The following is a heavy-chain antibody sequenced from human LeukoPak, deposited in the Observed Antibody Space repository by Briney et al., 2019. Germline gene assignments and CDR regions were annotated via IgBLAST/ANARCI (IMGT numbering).Heavy chain of an antibody. Sequence: ASVKVSCKASGYTFTSYDINWVRQATGQGLEWMGWMNPNSGNTGYAQKFQGRVTMTRNTSISTAYMELSSLRSEDTAVYYCARKSNTRIGWFAFDYGGREALVTVSS. CDR3: ARKSNTRIGWFAFDY. D-gene: IGHD6-19*01. CDR2: MNPNSGNT. CDR1: GYTFTSYD. J-gene: IGHJ4*02. V-gene: IGHV1-8*01.